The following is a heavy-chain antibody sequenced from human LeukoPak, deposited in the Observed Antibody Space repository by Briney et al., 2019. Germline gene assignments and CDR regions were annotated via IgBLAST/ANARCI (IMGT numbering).Heavy chain of an antibody. Sequence: SEILSLTCAVYGGSFSGYYWSWIRQPPGKGLEWIGEINHSGSTNYNPSLKSRVTISVDTSKNQFSLKLSSVTAADTAVYYCARIVVMTAGAFDIWGQGTMVTVSS. CDR1: GGSFSGYY. V-gene: IGHV4-34*01. CDR3: ARIVVMTAGAFDI. D-gene: IGHD2-21*02. J-gene: IGHJ3*02. CDR2: INHSGST.